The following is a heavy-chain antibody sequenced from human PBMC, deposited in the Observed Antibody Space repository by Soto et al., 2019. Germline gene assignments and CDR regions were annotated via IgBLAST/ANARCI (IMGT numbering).Heavy chain of an antibody. J-gene: IGHJ6*02. CDR3: ARDPSIVLVPAATYYYYYYGMDV. Sequence: HPGGCLRLSCAASGFTFSSYWMSWVRQAPGKGLEWVANIKQDGSEKYYVDSVKGRFTISRDNAKNSLYLQMNSLRAEDTAVYYCARDPSIVLVPAATYYYYYYGMDVWGQGTTVTVSS. V-gene: IGHV3-7*01. D-gene: IGHD2-2*01. CDR1: GFTFSSYW. CDR2: IKQDGSEK.